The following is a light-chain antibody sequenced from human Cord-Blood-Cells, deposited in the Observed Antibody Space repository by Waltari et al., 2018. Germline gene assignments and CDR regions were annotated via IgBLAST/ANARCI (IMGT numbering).Light chain of an antibody. J-gene: IGLJ3*02. CDR3: QSYDSSNGV. CDR2: EDN. Sequence: FMLTHPHSVSESPGKTVTLSCTPSCGRIASNYVQWYQHRPGSSPTTVIYEDNQRPSGVPDRFSGSIDSSPNPASLTISGLKTEDEADYYCQSYDSSNGVCGGETKLTVL. CDR1: CGRIASNY. V-gene: IGLV6-57*01.